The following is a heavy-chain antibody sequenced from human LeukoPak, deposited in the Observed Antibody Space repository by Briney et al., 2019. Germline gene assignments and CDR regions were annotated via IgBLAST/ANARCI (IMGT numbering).Heavy chain of an antibody. V-gene: IGHV3-23*01. CDR2: ISGSGGST. CDR3: ARGVRGVIWDYFDY. CDR1: GGSISSSN. J-gene: IGHJ4*02. Sequence: ETLSLTCAVSGGSISSSNWWSWVRQPPGKGLEWVSAISGSGGSTYYADSVKGRFTISRDNSKNTLYLQMNSLRAEDTAVYYCARGVRGVIWDYFDYWGQGTLVTVSS. D-gene: IGHD3-10*01.